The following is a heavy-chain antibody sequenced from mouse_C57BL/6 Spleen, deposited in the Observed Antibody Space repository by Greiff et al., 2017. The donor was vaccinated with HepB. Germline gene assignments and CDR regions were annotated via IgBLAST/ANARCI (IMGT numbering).Heavy chain of an antibody. V-gene: IGHV1-55*01. Sequence: QVQLQQSGAELVKPGASVKMSCKASGYTFTSYWITWVKQRPGQGLEWIGDIYPGSGSTNYNEKFKSKATLTVDTSSSTAYMQLSSLTSEDSAVYYCARTGLRERGGTLFDYWGQGTTLTVSS. CDR3: ARTGLRERGGTLFDY. J-gene: IGHJ2*01. CDR1: GYTFTSYW. CDR2: IYPGSGST. D-gene: IGHD2-4*01.